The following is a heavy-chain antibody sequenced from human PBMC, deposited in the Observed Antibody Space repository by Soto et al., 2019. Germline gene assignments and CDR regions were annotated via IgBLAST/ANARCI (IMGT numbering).Heavy chain of an antibody. Sequence: PSETLSLTCAVSGGSIITGDFSWNWIRQPPGKGLEWVGYIYHEGSTYYNPSLKGRATISVDTSKNQFSLKLSSVTAADTAVYYCARAKGIVVVPAANRITGTMDFDYWGQGTLVTVSS. V-gene: IGHV4-30-2*01. D-gene: IGHD2-2*01. CDR3: ARAKGIVVVPAANRITGTMDFDY. CDR2: IYHEGST. CDR1: GGSIITGDFS. J-gene: IGHJ4*02.